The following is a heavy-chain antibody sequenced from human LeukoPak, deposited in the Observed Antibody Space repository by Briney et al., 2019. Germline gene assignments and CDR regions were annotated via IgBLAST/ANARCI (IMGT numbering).Heavy chain of an antibody. V-gene: IGHV4-30-2*01. CDR1: GGSISSGGYS. Sequence: SQTLSLTCAVSGGSISSGGYSWSSIRQPPGKGLEWIGYIYHSGSTYYNPSLKSRVTISVDRSKNQFSLKLSSVTAADTAVYYCARGATAGGMDVWGQGTTVTVSS. CDR3: ARGATAGGMDV. CDR2: IYHSGST. J-gene: IGHJ6*02. D-gene: IGHD5-12*01.